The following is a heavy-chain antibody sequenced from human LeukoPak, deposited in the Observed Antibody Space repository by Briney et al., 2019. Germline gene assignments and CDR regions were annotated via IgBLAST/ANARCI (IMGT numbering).Heavy chain of an antibody. V-gene: IGHV4-30-2*01. CDR1: GGSISSGGYY. Sequence: SETLSLACTVSGGSISSGGYYWSRIRQPPGKGVERIGYIYHSGSTYYNPSLKSRVTISVDRSKNQFSLKLSSVTAADTAVYYCARLTNYYDSSGYYWGQTSIATHIDYWGQGTLVTVSS. CDR3: ARLTNYYDSSGYYWGQTSIATHIDY. J-gene: IGHJ4*02. D-gene: IGHD3-22*01. CDR2: IYHSGST.